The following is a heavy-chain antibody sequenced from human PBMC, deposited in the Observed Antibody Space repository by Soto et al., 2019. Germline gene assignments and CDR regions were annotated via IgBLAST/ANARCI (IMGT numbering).Heavy chain of an antibody. CDR1: AYTFTSYG. J-gene: IGHJ6*02. D-gene: IGHD3-22*01. Sequence: ASVKVSCKASAYTFTSYGISWVRQAPGQGLEWMGWISAYNGNTNYAQKLQGRVIMTTDTSTSTAYMELRSLRSDDTAVYYCARDRYYYDSTNHYYGMDVWGQGTTVTVSS. CDR2: ISAYNGNT. V-gene: IGHV1-18*01. CDR3: ARDRYYYDSTNHYYGMDV.